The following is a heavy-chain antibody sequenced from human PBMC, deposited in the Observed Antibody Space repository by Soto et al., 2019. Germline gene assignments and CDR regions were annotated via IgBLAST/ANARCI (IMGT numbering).Heavy chain of an antibody. CDR1: GGTFISYP. Sequence: VKVSCKASGGTFISYPINWVRQAPGQGLEWMGRITPILGIANYAQKFQGRVTITADKSTSTASMELSSLRSEDTAVYYCASQESSWGQGTLVTVS. D-gene: IGHD3-10*01. CDR2: ITPILGIA. J-gene: IGHJ5*02. V-gene: IGHV1-69*10. CDR3: ASQESS.